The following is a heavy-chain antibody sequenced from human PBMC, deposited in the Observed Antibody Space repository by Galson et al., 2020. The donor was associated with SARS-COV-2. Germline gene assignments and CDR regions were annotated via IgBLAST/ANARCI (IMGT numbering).Heavy chain of an antibody. CDR1: GGSISSGGYY. J-gene: IGHJ3*02. Sequence: SETLSLTCTVSGGSISSGGYYWSWIRPHPGKGLEWIGYIYYSGSTYYNPSLKSRVTISVDTSKNQFSLKLSSVTAADTAVYYCARGKGPKWLSNGLDAFDIWGQGTMVTVSS. V-gene: IGHV4-31*03. CDR2: IYYSGST. CDR3: ARGKGPKWLSNGLDAFDI. D-gene: IGHD3-22*01.